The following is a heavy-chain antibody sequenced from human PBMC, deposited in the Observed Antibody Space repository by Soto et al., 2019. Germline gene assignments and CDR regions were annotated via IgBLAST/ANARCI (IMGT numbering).Heavy chain of an antibody. V-gene: IGHV1-69*06. D-gene: IGHD6-19*01. J-gene: IGHJ6*02. CDR1: GGTFSSYA. Sequence: QVQLVQSGAEVKKPGSSVKVSCKASGGTFSSYAISWVRQAPGQGLEWMGGIIPIFGTANYAQKFQGRVTITADKSTSTAYMELSSLRSEDPAVYYCARTSSLYSSGWMPKGYYYGMDVWGQGTTVTVSS. CDR3: ARTSSLYSSGWMPKGYYYGMDV. CDR2: IIPIFGTA.